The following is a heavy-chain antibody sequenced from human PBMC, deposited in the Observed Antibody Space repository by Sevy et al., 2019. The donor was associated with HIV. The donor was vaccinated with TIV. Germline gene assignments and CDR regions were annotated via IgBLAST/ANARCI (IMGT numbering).Heavy chain of an antibody. D-gene: IGHD3-3*01. CDR1: GFTFSNAW. CDR2: IKSKTDGGTT. Sequence: GGSLRLSCAASGFTFSNAWMSWVRQAPGKGLEWVGRIKSKTDGGTTDYAAPVKGRFTISRDDSKNTLYLQMNSLKTEETAVYYCTTVVALRFLEWFDGMDVWGQGTTVTVSS. CDR3: TTVVALRFLEWFDGMDV. J-gene: IGHJ6*02. V-gene: IGHV3-15*01.